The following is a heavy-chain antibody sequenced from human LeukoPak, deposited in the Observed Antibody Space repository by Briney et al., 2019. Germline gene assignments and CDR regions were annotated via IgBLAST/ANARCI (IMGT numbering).Heavy chain of an antibody. CDR2: ISSSGVST. Sequence: PGGSLRLSCTASGFAFSKYAMSWVRQAPGKGLEWVSAISSSGVSTYYADSVKGRFTISRDNSESSLYLQMDSLKAEDTAVYYCAAGGGSNNIDAFGIWGQGTLVTVSS. CDR3: AAGGGSNNIDAFGI. D-gene: IGHD1-26*01. J-gene: IGHJ4*02. V-gene: IGHV3-23*01. CDR1: GFAFSKYA.